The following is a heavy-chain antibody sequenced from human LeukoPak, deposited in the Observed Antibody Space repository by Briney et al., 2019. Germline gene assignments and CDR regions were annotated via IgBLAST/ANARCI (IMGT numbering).Heavy chain of an antibody. Sequence: ETLSLTCAVSGGSISSSNWWSWVRQAPGKGLEWVANIKQDGSEKYYVDSVKGRFTISRDNAKNSLYLQMNSLRAEDTAVYYCARSSGYYSPFDPWGQGTLVTVSS. CDR3: ARSSGYYSPFDP. V-gene: IGHV3-7*01. J-gene: IGHJ5*02. D-gene: IGHD3-22*01. CDR1: GGSISSSNW. CDR2: IKQDGSEK.